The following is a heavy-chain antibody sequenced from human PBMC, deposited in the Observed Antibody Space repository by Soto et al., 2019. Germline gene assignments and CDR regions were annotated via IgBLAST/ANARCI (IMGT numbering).Heavy chain of an antibody. Sequence: GGSLRLSCAASGFTFSSYGMHWVRQAPGKGLEWVAVIWYDGSNKYYADSVKGRFTISRDNSKNTLYLQMNSLRAEDTAVYYCARQRLRRDDAFDIWGQGTMVTVSS. CDR1: GFTFSSYG. V-gene: IGHV3-33*01. D-gene: IGHD6-25*01. J-gene: IGHJ3*02. CDR2: IWYDGSNK. CDR3: ARQRLRRDDAFDI.